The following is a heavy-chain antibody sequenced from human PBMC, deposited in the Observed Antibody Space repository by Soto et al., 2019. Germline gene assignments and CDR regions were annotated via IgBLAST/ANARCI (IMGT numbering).Heavy chain of an antibody. D-gene: IGHD6-19*01. Sequence: EVQLVESGGGLVQPGGSLRLSCAASGFTFSSYEMNSVRQDPGKWLEWVSYISSSGSTIYYAVSVKGRFTISRDNAKNSLDLQMNSLRAEDTAVYYCARDNGASISSGWIYYYYGIDVWGQGTTVTVSS. CDR3: ARDNGASISSGWIYYYYGIDV. CDR2: ISSSGSTI. J-gene: IGHJ6*02. V-gene: IGHV3-48*03. CDR1: GFTFSSYE.